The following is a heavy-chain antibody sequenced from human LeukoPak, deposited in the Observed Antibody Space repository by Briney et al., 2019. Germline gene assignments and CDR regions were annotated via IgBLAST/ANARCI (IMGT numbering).Heavy chain of an antibody. V-gene: IGHV3-30*03. CDR3: ARDRDGEGAFDI. J-gene: IGHJ3*02. CDR2: VSYDGSEK. D-gene: IGHD5-24*01. Sequence: GGSLRLSCAASGFTFSSYGIHWVRQAPGKGLEWVAVVSYDGSEKYYADSVKGRLTISRDKSKNTVSLQMNSLRAEDTAVYYCARDRDGEGAFDIWGQGAMVTVSS. CDR1: GFTFSSYG.